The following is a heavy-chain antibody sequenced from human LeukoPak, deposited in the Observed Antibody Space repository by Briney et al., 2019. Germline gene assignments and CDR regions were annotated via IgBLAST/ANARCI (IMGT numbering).Heavy chain of an antibody. D-gene: IGHD1-26*01. CDR3: ANPNTVGTY. CDR1: GFTFSDYW. CDR2: IKQDGSQR. Sequence: GESLRLSCTASGFTFSDYWMTWVRQAPGKGPEWVANIKQDGSQRYYVDSVRGRFTISRDNSKNTLYLQMNSLRAEDTAVYYCANPNTVGTYWGQGTLVTVSS. V-gene: IGHV3-7*01. J-gene: IGHJ4*02.